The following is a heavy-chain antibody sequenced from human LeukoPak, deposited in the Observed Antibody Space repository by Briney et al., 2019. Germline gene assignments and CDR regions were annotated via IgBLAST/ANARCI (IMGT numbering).Heavy chain of an antibody. CDR1: GFTFSSYA. Sequence: GGSLRLSCAASGFTFSSYAMSWVRQAPGKGLEWVSAISGSGGSTYYADSVKGRFTISRDNSKNTLYLQMNSLRAEDTAAYYCAKGRNYDFWSGYYIQDYWGQGTLVTVSS. CDR2: ISGSGGST. D-gene: IGHD3-3*01. J-gene: IGHJ4*02. V-gene: IGHV3-23*01. CDR3: AKGRNYDFWSGYYIQDY.